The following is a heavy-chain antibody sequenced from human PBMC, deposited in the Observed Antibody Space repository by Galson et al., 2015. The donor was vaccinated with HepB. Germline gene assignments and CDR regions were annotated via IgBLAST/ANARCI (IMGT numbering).Heavy chain of an antibody. J-gene: IGHJ6*02. CDR3: ARYVSRGNSYYYGMDV. V-gene: IGHV5-51*03. CDR1: GYSFTNNW. CDR2: IYPGDSDI. Sequence: QSGAEVKKPGESLKISCKGSGYSFTNNWIAWVRQTPVKGLEWMGIIYPGDSDIRYSPSFQGQVTMSADKSISTAYLQWSSLKASDSAMYYCARYVSRGNSYYYGMDVWGQGTTVTVSS. D-gene: IGHD2-15*01.